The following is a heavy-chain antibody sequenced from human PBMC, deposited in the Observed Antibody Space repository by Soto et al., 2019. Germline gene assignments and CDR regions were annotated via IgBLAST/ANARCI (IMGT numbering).Heavy chain of an antibody. V-gene: IGHV3-9*01. Sequence: PGGSLRLSCAASGFTFDDYAMHWVRQAPGKGLEWVSGISWNSGSIGYADSVKGRFTISRDNAKNSLYLQMNSLRAEDTALYYCARLPPDYGDYVDGGDYWGQGTLVTVSS. J-gene: IGHJ4*02. CDR3: ARLPPDYGDYVDGGDY. CDR2: ISWNSGSI. CDR1: GFTFDDYA. D-gene: IGHD4-17*01.